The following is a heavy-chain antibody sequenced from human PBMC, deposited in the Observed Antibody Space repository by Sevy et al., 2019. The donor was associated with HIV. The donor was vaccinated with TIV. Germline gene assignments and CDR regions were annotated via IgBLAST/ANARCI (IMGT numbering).Heavy chain of an antibody. CDR3: ASPDYYDSSGYYYGAFDI. CDR1: GYTFTSYD. V-gene: IGHV1-8*01. J-gene: IGHJ3*02. Sequence: ASVKVSCKASGYTFTSYDINWVRQATGQGLEWIGWMNPNSGNTGYAQKFQGRVTMTRNTSISTAYMELSSLRSEDTAVYYCASPDYYDSSGYYYGAFDIWGQGTMVTVSS. CDR2: MNPNSGNT. D-gene: IGHD3-22*01.